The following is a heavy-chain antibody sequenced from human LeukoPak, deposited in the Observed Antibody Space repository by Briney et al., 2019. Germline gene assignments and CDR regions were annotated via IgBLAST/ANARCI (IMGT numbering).Heavy chain of an antibody. Sequence: ASVKVSCKASGYTFTSYDINWVRQATGQGLEWMGWMNPNNGNTGYAQKFQGRVTMTRNTSTGTAYTELSSLRSEDTAVYYCARTNYHDTSGASNWFDPWGQGTLVTVSS. CDR3: ARTNYHDTSGASNWFDP. J-gene: IGHJ5*02. V-gene: IGHV1-8*01. CDR2: MNPNNGNT. D-gene: IGHD3-22*01. CDR1: GYTFTSYD.